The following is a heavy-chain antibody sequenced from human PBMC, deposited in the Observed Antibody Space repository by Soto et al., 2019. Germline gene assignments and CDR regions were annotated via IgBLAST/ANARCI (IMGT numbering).Heavy chain of an antibody. J-gene: IGHJ5*02. CDR2: INHSGNT. Sequence: XETLCLTCAVDGWSLSDNYCNWLRQPPGEGLEWIGEINHSGNTNYNPSLRSRVTISIDTSKNQLSLNLRSVSAADTAAYYCASGRGEFDDWGQGNPVTVSS. CDR3: ASGRGEFDD. D-gene: IGHD2-21*01. V-gene: IGHV4-34*01. CDR1: GWSLSDNY.